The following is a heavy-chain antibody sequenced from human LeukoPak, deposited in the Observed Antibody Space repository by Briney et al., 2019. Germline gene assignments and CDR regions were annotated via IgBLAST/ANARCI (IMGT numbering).Heavy chain of an antibody. D-gene: IGHD5-24*01. CDR1: GFTLSSYW. CDR2: INNDGGT. CDR3: ARSGWPYYFDY. V-gene: IGHV3-74*03. Sequence: GGSLRLSCAASGFTLSSYWMHWVRQDPGKGLVWVSRINNDGGTTYSDPVKGRFTISRDNATNTLYLQMNSLRVEDTAIYYCARSGWPYYFDYWGQGTLVSVSS. J-gene: IGHJ4*02.